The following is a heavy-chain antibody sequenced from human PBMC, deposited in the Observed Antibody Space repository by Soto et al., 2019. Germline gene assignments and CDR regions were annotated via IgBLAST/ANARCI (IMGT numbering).Heavy chain of an antibody. V-gene: IGHV4-59*01. CDR3: ARVGRDSSGYYAYYFDY. CDR2: IYYSGST. CDR1: GGSISGYY. Sequence: PSETLSLTCTVSGGSISGYYWSWIRQPPGKGLEWIGYIYYSGSTNYNPSLKSRVTISVDTSKNQFSLKLSSVTAADTAVYYCARVGRDSSGYYAYYFDYWGQGTLVTVSS. D-gene: IGHD3-22*01. J-gene: IGHJ4*02.